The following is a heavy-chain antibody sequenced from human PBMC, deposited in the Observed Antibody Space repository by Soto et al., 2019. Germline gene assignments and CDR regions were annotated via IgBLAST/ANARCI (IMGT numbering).Heavy chain of an antibody. CDR1: GFTFSSYA. CDR3: ARVEMATIRAFDY. Sequence: GGSLRLSCAASGFTFSSYAMHWVRQAPGKGLEWVAVISYDGSNKYYADSVKGRFTISRDNSKNTLYLQMNSLRAEDTAVYYCARVEMATIRAFDYWGQGTLGTVSS. J-gene: IGHJ4*02. D-gene: IGHD5-12*01. V-gene: IGHV3-30-3*01. CDR2: ISYDGSNK.